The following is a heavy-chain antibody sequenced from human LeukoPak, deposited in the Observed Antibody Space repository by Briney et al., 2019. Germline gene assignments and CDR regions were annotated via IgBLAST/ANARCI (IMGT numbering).Heavy chain of an antibody. J-gene: IGHJ3*02. CDR2: IWYDGSNK. CDR3: ARGARGNTMVRGVIRNDAFDI. Sequence: GGSLRLSCAASGFTFSSYGMHWVRQAPGKGLEWVAVIWYDGSNKYYADSVKGRFTISRDNSKNTLYLQMNSLRAGDTAVYYCARGARGNTMVRGVIRNDAFDIWGQGTMVTVSS. V-gene: IGHV3-33*01. CDR1: GFTFSSYG. D-gene: IGHD3-10*01.